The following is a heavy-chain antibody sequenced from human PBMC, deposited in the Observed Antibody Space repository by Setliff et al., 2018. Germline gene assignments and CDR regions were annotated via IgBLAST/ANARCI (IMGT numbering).Heavy chain of an antibody. Sequence: KPSETLSLTCTVSGDSISSRSYQWGWIRQPPGKGLKWIGSIYYSGTAYYNPSLKSRVTISVDTSKNQFSLQLTSVTATDTAVYYCARHQFVGGYYGSVTYRHFDYWGKGTLVTVS. CDR1: GDSISSRSYQ. CDR3: ARHQFVGGYYGSVTYRHFDY. CDR2: IYYSGTA. V-gene: IGHV4-39*01. J-gene: IGHJ4*02. D-gene: IGHD3-10*01.